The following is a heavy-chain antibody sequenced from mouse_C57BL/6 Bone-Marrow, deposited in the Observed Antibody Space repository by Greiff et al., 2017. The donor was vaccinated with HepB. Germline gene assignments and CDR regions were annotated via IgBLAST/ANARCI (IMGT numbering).Heavy chain of an antibody. CDR1: GFTFTDYY. CDR3: ARPGGGGSGYWYFDV. CDR2: IRNKANGYTT. D-gene: IGHD1-1*01. V-gene: IGHV7-3*01. J-gene: IGHJ1*03. Sequence: EVMLVESGGGLVQPGGSLSLSCAASGFTFTDYYMSWVRQPPGKALEWLGFIRNKANGYTTEYSASVKGRFTISSDNSQSILYLQMNALRAEDSATYYCARPGGGGSGYWYFDVWGTGTTVTVSS.